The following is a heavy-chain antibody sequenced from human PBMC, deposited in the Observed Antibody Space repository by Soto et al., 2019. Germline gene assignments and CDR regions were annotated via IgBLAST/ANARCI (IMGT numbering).Heavy chain of an antibody. Sequence: SETLSLTCAVYGGSFGTDYWTWIRQLPGKGLEWIGEINHSGVTNYNPSLKSRVSISIDTSKNQFSLMVSSVTAADTAMYYCASGDYWYFGLWGPGTLVTVSS. CDR2: INHSGVT. CDR3: ASGDYWYFGL. CDR1: GGSFGTDY. V-gene: IGHV4-34*01. J-gene: IGHJ2*01.